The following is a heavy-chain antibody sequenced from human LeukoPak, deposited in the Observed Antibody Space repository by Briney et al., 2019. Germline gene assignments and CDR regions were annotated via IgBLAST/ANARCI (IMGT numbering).Heavy chain of an antibody. D-gene: IGHD6-19*01. J-gene: IGHJ4*02. CDR2: ISAYNGNT. CDR3: ARVAGEVAVAGTAIDY. Sequence: GASVKVSCKASGYTFTSYGISWVRQAPGQGLEWMGWISAYNGNTNYAQKLQGRVTMTTDTSTSTAYMELRSLRSDDTAVYYCARVAGEVAVAGTAIDYWGQGTLVTVSS. CDR1: GYTFTSYG. V-gene: IGHV1-18*01.